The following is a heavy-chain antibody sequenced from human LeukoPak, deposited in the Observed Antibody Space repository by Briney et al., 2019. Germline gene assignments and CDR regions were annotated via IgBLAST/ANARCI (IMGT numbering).Heavy chain of an antibody. D-gene: IGHD1-14*01. CDR2: ISSSGAST. J-gene: IGHJ6*02. CDR3: AKPTGGGVYYYYGMDV. V-gene: IGHV3-23*01. CDR1: GFTFSIYA. Sequence: PGGSLRLSCAASGFTFSIYAMTWVRQAPGKGLEWVSAISSSGASTYYADSVPGRFTISRDNSKNTLFLQMNSPRAEDTGVYYCAKPTGGGVYYYYGMDVWGQGTTVTVSS.